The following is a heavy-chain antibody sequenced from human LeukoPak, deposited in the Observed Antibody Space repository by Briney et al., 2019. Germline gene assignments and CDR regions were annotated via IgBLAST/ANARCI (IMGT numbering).Heavy chain of an antibody. CDR1: GASISSSDYY. D-gene: IGHD2-21*01. J-gene: IGHJ4*02. CDR2: IYYGGST. Sequence: PSETLSLTCTVSGASISSSDYYWGWIRQPPGKGLEWIGTIYYGGSTYYNPSLESRVTISVDTSMNQFSLRLSSVTAADTAVYYCANIVKSNAWRGGGQGTLVTVSS. CDR3: ANIVKSNAWRG. V-gene: IGHV4-39*01.